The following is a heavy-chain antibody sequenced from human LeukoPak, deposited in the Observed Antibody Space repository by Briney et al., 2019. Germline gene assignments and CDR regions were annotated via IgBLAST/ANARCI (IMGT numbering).Heavy chain of an antibody. Sequence: GGSLRLSCAASGFTFSSYWMSWFRQAPGKGLEWVANIKQDGSEKYYVDSVKGRFTISRDNAKNSLYLQMNSLRAEDTAVYYCARGHLVAAAGTYYYYYGMDVWGQGTTVTVSS. J-gene: IGHJ6*02. CDR1: GFTFSSYW. D-gene: IGHD6-13*01. V-gene: IGHV3-7*01. CDR3: ARGHLVAAAGTYYYYYGMDV. CDR2: IKQDGSEK.